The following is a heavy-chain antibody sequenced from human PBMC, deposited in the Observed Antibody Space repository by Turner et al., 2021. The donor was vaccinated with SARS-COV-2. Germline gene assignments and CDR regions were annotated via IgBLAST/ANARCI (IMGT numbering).Heavy chain of an antibody. CDR3: DSGRTDYDDSGADSNYFDS. CDR1: GGCVVSSNYN. J-gene: IGHJ4*02. V-gene: IGHV4-39*01. CDR2: LYYSGKT. D-gene: IGHD3-22*01. Sequence: QFQVQESGPGLVKPSETLSLRCRVSGGCVVSSNYNWGRIRQFPGKGLEWLGTLYYSGKTDYNSYLKSRIARFVDTSKNQFTPRLNYVTAAETDVYSCDSGRTDYDDSGADSNYFDSWGQGTLVTVSS.